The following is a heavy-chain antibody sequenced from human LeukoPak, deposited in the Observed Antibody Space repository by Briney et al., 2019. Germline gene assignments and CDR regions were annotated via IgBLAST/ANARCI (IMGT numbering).Heavy chain of an antibody. V-gene: IGHV4-59*01. CDR1: GGSISTYY. J-gene: IGHJ4*02. CDR2: VYYSGST. Sequence: SETLSLTCTVSGGSISTYYWSWIRQPPGRGRGWFGYVYYSGSTNCNPSLKSRVTISVDTSKNQFSLKLSSVTAADTAVYYCARLPRYCSTTTCYLNYFDFWGQGTLVTVSS. CDR3: ARLPRYCSTTTCYLNYFDF. D-gene: IGHD2-2*01.